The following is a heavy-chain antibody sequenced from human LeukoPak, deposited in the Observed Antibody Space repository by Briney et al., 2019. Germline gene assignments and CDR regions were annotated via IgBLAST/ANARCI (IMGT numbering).Heavy chain of an antibody. D-gene: IGHD3-22*01. CDR1: GFIFYNYA. CDR2: ISFNSGIT. Sequence: GGSLRLSWQASGFIFYNYAMHWVRQTRGKGLELGSGISFNSGITDYADSVKGRFTISRDNAKNSLYLQMNSLRPEDTALYYCAKADMDNDYDSSGYVNWGQGTLVTVSA. V-gene: IGHV3-9*01. CDR3: AKADMDNDYDSSGYVN. J-gene: IGHJ4*02.